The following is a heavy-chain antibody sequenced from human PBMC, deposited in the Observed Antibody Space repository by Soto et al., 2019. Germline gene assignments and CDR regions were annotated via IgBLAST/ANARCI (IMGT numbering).Heavy chain of an antibody. CDR3: ARDGVTVADKYFQH. CDR2: IYSGGST. Sequence: PGGSLRLSCAASGFTVSSNYMSWVRQAPGKGLEWVSVIYSGGSTYYADSVKGRFTISRDNSKNTLYLQMNSLRAEDTAVYYCARDGVTVADKYFQHWGQGTLVTVSS. D-gene: IGHD6-19*01. CDR1: GFTVSSNY. V-gene: IGHV3-66*01. J-gene: IGHJ1*01.